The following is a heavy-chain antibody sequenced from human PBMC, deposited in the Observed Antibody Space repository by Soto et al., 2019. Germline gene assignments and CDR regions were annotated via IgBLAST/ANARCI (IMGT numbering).Heavy chain of an antibody. CDR2: VFSNGST. D-gene: IGHD3-22*01. J-gene: IGHJ6*02. CDR1: GGSVSSGGYY. Sequence: QVQLQESGPGLVKPSQTLSLTCTVSGGSVSSGGYYWNWIRQHPGKGLEWIGYVFSNGSTYYNSSVKSRLTISVDTSKNQFSLKLSSVTAADTAVYYCARGDYDSYYYYYGMDVWGQGTTVTVSS. V-gene: IGHV4-31*03. CDR3: ARGDYDSYYYYYGMDV.